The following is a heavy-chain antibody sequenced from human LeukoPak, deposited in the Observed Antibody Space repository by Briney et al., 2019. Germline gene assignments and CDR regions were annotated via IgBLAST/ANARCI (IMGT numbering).Heavy chain of an antibody. CDR1: GGSISSYY. J-gene: IGHJ4*02. CDR3: ARDRGIAARLYYFDY. Sequence: ASETLSLTCTVSGGSISSYYLSWIRQPAGKGLEWIGRIYTSGSTNYNPSLKSRVTMSVDTSKNQFSLKLSSVTAADTAEYYCARDRGIAARLYYFDYWGQGTLVTVSS. D-gene: IGHD6-6*01. V-gene: IGHV4-4*07. CDR2: IYTSGST.